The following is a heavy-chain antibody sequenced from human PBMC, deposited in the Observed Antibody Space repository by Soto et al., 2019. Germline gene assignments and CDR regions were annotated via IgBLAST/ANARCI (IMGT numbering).Heavy chain of an antibody. CDR1: GYTFTSYA. CDR3: VRAPCTNGVCLNWFDP. Sequence: ASVKVSCKASGYTFTSYATHWVRQAPGQRLEWMGWINAGNGNTKYSQKFQGRVTITRDTSASTAYMELSSLRSEDTAVYYCVRAPCTNGVCLNWFDPWGQGTLVTVSS. V-gene: IGHV1-3*01. D-gene: IGHD2-8*01. J-gene: IGHJ5*02. CDR2: INAGNGNT.